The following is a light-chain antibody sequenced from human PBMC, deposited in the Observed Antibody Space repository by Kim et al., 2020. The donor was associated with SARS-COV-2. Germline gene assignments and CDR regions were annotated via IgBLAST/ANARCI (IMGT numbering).Light chain of an antibody. CDR1: SSDVGRYDY. J-gene: IGLJ3*02. V-gene: IGLV2-8*01. Sequence: QSALTQPPSASGSPGQSVTISCTGTSSDVGRYDYVSWYQQHPGKAPKLLVSEVTRRPSGVPDRFSGSKSGNTASLTVSGLQTEDEADNYCASYGGTKAWVFGGGTQLTVL. CDR2: EVT. CDR3: ASYGGTKAWV.